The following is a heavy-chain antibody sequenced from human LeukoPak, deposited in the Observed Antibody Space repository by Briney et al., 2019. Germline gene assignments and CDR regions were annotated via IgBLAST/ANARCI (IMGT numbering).Heavy chain of an antibody. D-gene: IGHD1-26*01. J-gene: IGHJ4*02. CDR1: GFTFNSYA. V-gene: IGHV3-23*01. CDR3: AKDRGLVGATPSNFDY. Sequence: GGSLRLSCAASGFTFNSYAMNWVRQAPGRGLEWVSGISGSGGSTYYADSVKGRFNISRDNSKNTVYVQMNILRVEDTAIYYCAKDRGLVGATPSNFDYWGQGTLVTVSS. CDR2: ISGSGGST.